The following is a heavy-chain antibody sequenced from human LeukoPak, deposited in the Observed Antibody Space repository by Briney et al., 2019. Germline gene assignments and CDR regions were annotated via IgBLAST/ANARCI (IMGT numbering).Heavy chain of an antibody. D-gene: IGHD3-9*01. J-gene: IGHJ4*02. CDR2: IYPGDSDT. V-gene: IGHV5-51*01. Sequence: GESLKISCKGSGYSFTSYWIGWVRQMPGKGLEWMGIIYPGDSDTRYSPSFQGQVTISADKSISTAYLQWSSLKASDTAMYYCASGIDILTGYSRDYFDYWGQGTLVTVSS. CDR1: GYSFTSYW. CDR3: ASGIDILTGYSRDYFDY.